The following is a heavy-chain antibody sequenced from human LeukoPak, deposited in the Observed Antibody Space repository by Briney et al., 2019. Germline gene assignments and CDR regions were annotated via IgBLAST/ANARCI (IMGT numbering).Heavy chain of an antibody. Sequence: PGGSLRLSCAASGFTVSSNYMSWVRQAPGKGLEWVSVIYSGGSTYYADSVKGRFTISRDNSKNTLYLQMNSLRAEDTAVYYCARERAYRDSSGCYRPTDYWGQGTLVTVSS. J-gene: IGHJ4*02. V-gene: IGHV3-66*02. D-gene: IGHD3-22*01. CDR1: GFTVSSNY. CDR2: IYSGGST. CDR3: ARERAYRDSSGCYRPTDY.